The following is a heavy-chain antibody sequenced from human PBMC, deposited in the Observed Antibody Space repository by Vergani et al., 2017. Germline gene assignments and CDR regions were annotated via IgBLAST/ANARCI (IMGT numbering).Heavy chain of an antibody. CDR1: GGPISSSSYY. J-gene: IGHJ5*02. Sequence: QLQLQESGPGLVKPSETLSLTCTASGGPISSSSYYWGWIRQPPGKGLEWIGYIYYSGSTYYNPSLKSRVTISVDTSKNQFSLKLSSVTAADTAVDYCATIRGSKFDPWGQGTLVTVSS. CDR2: IYYSGST. D-gene: IGHD2-2*01. V-gene: IGHV4-39*07. CDR3: ATIRGSKFDP.